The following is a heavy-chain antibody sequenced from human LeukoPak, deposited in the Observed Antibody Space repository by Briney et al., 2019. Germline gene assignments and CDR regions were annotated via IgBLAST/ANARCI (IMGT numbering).Heavy chain of an antibody. CDR2: IIPIFGTA. CDR1: GGTFSSYA. D-gene: IGHD3-3*01. V-gene: IGHV1-69*05. CDR3: ARKVERFHAFDI. J-gene: IGHJ3*02. Sequence: SVKVSCKASGGTFSSYAISWVRQAPGQGPEWMGGIIPIFGTANYAQKFQGRVTITTDESTSTAYMELSSLRSEDTAVYYCARKVERFHAFDIWGQGTMVTVSS.